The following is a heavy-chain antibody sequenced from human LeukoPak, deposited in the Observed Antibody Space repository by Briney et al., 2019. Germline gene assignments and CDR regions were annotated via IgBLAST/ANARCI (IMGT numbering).Heavy chain of an antibody. Sequence: GGSLRLSCAASRFTVSSNYMSWVRQAPEKGLEWVSVIYIGGNTYNAESVKGGFTISRDNYKTTLYRQMNSLRAEDTAVYYCARVAGYSYGYAFDIWGQGTMVTVSS. D-gene: IGHD5-18*01. V-gene: IGHV3-53*01. CDR3: ARVAGYSYGYAFDI. J-gene: IGHJ3*02. CDR2: IYIGGNT. CDR1: RFTVSSNY.